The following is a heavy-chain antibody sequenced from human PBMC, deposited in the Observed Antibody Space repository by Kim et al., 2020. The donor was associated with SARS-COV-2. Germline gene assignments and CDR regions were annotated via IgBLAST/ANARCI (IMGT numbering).Heavy chain of an antibody. D-gene: IGHD1-1*01. CDR1: GYAFTVYH. J-gene: IGHJ4*02. Sequence: ASVKVSCKASGYAFTVYHLHWVRQAPGKGLEWMGWIHPKSGDTNYARKFQGRVTMTRDTSISTVYMELTSLRSDDTAVFYCTSQITGTSFEYWGQGTLVTVS. CDR2: IHPKSGDT. V-gene: IGHV1-2*02. CDR3: TSQITGTSFEY.